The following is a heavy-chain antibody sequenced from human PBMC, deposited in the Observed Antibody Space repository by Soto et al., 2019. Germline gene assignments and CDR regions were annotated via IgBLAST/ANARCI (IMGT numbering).Heavy chain of an antibody. CDR2: INPSSGGA. J-gene: IGHJ6*02. D-gene: IGHD5-18*01. Sequence: ASVKVSCKASGYTFTGYYLHWVRQAPGQGLEWMGWINPSSGGANIAQKFQGWVTMTRDTSIDTAYMELTRLRSDDTGVYYCARDAAMGDYYHYGMDVWGQGTPVTVS. V-gene: IGHV1-2*04. CDR1: GYTFTGYY. CDR3: ARDAAMGDYYHYGMDV.